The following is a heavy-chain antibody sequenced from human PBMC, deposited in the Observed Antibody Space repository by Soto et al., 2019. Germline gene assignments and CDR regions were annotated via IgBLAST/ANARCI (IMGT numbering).Heavy chain of an antibody. CDR1: GGSISSYY. J-gene: IGHJ6*02. V-gene: IGHV4-59*01. Sequence: SETLSLTCTVSGGSISSYYWSWMRQPPGKGLEWIGYIYYSGSTNYNPSLKSRVTISVDTSKNQFSLKLSSVTAADTAVYYCARSPGYSSSYYYYGMDVWGQGTTVTVYS. CDR2: IYYSGST. D-gene: IGHD6-13*01. CDR3: ARSPGYSSSYYYYGMDV.